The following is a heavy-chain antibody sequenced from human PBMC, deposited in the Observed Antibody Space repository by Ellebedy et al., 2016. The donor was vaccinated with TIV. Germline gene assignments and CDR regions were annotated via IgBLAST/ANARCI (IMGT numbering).Heavy chain of an antibody. Sequence: GESLKISCAASGFTFSSYAMSWVRQAPGKGLEWVSAISGSGGSTYYADSVKGRFTISRDNSKNTLYLQMNSLRAEDTAVYYCAKTREYYYDSSGYYHWGQGTLVTVSS. CDR1: GFTFSSYA. J-gene: IGHJ5*02. CDR3: AKTREYYYDSSGYYH. V-gene: IGHV3-23*01. D-gene: IGHD3-22*01. CDR2: ISGSGGST.